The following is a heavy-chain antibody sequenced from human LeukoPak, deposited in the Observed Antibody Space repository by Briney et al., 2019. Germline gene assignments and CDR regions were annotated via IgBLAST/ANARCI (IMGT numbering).Heavy chain of an antibody. CDR1: GYTFTSYY. CDR3: ASSIKTTVGYFDY. Sequence: ASVKVSCKASGYTFTSYYMHWVRQAPGQGLEWMGIINPSGGSTSYAQEFQGRVTMTRDTSTSTVYMELSSLRSEDTAVYYCASSIKTTVGYFDYWGQGTLVTVSS. D-gene: IGHD4-11*01. J-gene: IGHJ4*02. V-gene: IGHV1-46*03. CDR2: INPSGGST.